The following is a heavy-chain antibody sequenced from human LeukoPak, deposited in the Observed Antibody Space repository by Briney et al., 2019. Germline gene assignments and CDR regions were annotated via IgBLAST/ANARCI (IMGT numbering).Heavy chain of an antibody. CDR2: INTDNGNI. CDR1: GYTFTSYA. V-gene: IGHV1-3*04. CDR3: ARDGAGGHFDY. Sequence: ASVKVSCKASGYTFTSYAMYWVRQAPGQRLEWMGRINTDNGNIRYSQKFQGRVTITRDTTASTAYMELSSLRPEDTAVYYCARDGAGGHFDYWGQGTLVTVSS. J-gene: IGHJ4*02. D-gene: IGHD4-23*01.